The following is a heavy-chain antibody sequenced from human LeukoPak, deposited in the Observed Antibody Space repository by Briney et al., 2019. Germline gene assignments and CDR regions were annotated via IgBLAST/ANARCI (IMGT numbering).Heavy chain of an antibody. J-gene: IGHJ4*02. CDR2: INHSGST. CDR3: ARETQLEYFDY. D-gene: IGHD3-3*01. V-gene: IGHV4-34*01. CDR1: GGSFSGYY. Sequence: SETLSLTCAVYGGSFSGYYWSRIRQPPGKGLEWIGEINHSGSTNYNPSLKSRVTISVDTSKDQFSLKLSSVIAADTAVYYCARETQLEYFDYWGQGTLVTVSS.